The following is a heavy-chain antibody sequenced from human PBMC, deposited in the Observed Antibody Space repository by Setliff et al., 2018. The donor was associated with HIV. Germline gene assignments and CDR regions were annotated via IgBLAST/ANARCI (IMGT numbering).Heavy chain of an antibody. Sequence: SETLSLTCTVSGGSIRNEDYFWSWIRQPAGKGLEWMGRIHTSGSTNYNPSLTSRVTLSVDTSKNQFFLKLTSLSAADTAVYYCARDRIEVVVDGPHDVFDVWGRGTTVTVSS. CDR2: IHTSGST. CDR3: ARDRIEVVVDGPHDVFDV. J-gene: IGHJ3*01. CDR1: GGSIRNEDYF. D-gene: IGHD2-15*01. V-gene: IGHV4-4*07.